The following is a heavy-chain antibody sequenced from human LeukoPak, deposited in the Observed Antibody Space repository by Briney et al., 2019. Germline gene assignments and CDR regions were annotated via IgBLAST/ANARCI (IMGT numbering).Heavy chain of an antibody. CDR1: GGSISSYY. J-gene: IGHJ6*03. D-gene: IGHD6-13*01. V-gene: IGHV4-4*07. CDR2: IYTSGIT. CDR3: AKDGYSSSMDV. Sequence: SETLSLTCTVSGGSISSYYWSWVRQPAGKGLGWIGRIYTSGITNYNPSLKSGVTISVATPKKQFSLNLSSLTAADPAVSYCAKDGYSSSMDVWGKGTTVTVYS.